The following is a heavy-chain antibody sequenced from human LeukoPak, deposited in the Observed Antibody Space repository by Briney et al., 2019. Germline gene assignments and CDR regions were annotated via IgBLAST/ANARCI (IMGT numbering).Heavy chain of an antibody. CDR3: ARDSAHYYDSEEYTDNWFDP. CDR2: IYTSGST. Sequence: PSETLSLTCTVSGGSISSYYWSWIRQPAGKGLEWIGRIYTSGSTNYNPSLKSRVTMSVDTSKNQFSLKLSSVTAADTAVYYCARDSAHYYDSEEYTDNWFDPWGQGTLVTVSS. V-gene: IGHV4-4*07. D-gene: IGHD3-22*01. J-gene: IGHJ5*02. CDR1: GGSISSYY.